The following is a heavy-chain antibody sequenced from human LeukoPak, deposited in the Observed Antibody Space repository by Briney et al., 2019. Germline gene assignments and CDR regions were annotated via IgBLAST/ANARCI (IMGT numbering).Heavy chain of an antibody. CDR1: GGSISSYY. CDR2: IYYSGST. D-gene: IGHD4-17*01. Sequence: SETLSLTCTVSGGSISSYYWSWIRQPPGKGPEWIGYIYYSGSTNYNPSLKSRVTISVDTSKNQFSLKLSSVTAADTAVYYCARDADPNDYGDYEDYYFDYWGQGTLVTVSS. CDR3: ARDADPNDYGDYEDYYFDY. V-gene: IGHV4-59*01. J-gene: IGHJ4*02.